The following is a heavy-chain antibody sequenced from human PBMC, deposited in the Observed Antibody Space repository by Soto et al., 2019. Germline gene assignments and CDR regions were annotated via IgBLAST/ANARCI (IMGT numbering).Heavy chain of an antibody. Sequence: GESLKISCNGSGYSFTIYCIGLVLQMPGKGLEWMGIIYPGDSDTRYSPSFQGQVTISADKSISTAYLQWSSLKASDTAMYYCARSHMEYYYYYGMDVWGQGTTVTVS. CDR3: ARSHMEYYYYYGMDV. J-gene: IGHJ6*02. D-gene: IGHD3-3*01. CDR2: IYPGDSDT. V-gene: IGHV5-51*01. CDR1: GYSFTIYC.